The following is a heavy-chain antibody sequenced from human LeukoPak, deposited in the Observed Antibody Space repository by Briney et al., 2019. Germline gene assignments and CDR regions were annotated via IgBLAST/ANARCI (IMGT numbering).Heavy chain of an antibody. CDR2: IYYSGST. Sequence: SETLSLTCTVSGGPFSSYYWSWIRQPPGKGLEWIGYIYYSGSTDYNPSLKSRVTISVETSKNQFSLNLSSVTAADTAVYYCARGRLARSPYFDYWGQGTLVTVSS. CDR3: ARGRLARSPYFDY. V-gene: IGHV4-59*01. J-gene: IGHJ4*02. CDR1: GGPFSSYY. D-gene: IGHD6-19*01.